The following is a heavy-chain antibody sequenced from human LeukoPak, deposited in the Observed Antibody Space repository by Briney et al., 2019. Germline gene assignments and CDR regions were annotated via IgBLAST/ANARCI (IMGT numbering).Heavy chain of an antibody. CDR1: GYTFTGYY. J-gene: IGHJ4*02. V-gene: IGHV1-2*02. D-gene: IGHD3-16*01. Sequence: ASVKVSCKASGYTFTGYYMHWVRQAPGQGLEWMGWINPNSGGTNYAQKFQGRVTMTRDTSISTAYMELSRLRSDDTAVYYCARDAGGGSHHPNFDYWGQGTLVTVSS. CDR3: ARDAGGGSHHPNFDY. CDR2: INPNSGGT.